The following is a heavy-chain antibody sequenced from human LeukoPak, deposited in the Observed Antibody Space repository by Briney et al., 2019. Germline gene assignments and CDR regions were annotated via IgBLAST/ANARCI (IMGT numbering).Heavy chain of an antibody. CDR2: MNPNSGNT. V-gene: IGHV1-8*01. CDR1: GYTFTSYD. D-gene: IGHD3-22*01. J-gene: IGHJ6*02. Sequence: ASVKVSCKASGYTFTSYDINWVRQATGQGLEWMGWMNPNSGNTGYAQKFQGRVTMTRNTSISTAYMELSSLRSEDTAVYYCARGRGSSGYYSYYYYGMDVWGQGTTVTVSS. CDR3: ARGRGSSGYYSYYYYGMDV.